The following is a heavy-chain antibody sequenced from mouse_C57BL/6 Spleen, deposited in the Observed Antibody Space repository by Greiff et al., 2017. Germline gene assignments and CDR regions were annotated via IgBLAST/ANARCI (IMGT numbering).Heavy chain of an antibody. CDR2: ISYDGSN. Sequence: EVQLQESGPGLVKPSQSLSLTCSVTGYSITSGYYWNWIRQFPGNKLEWMGYISYDGSNNYNPSLKNRISITRDTSKNQFFLKLNSVTTEDTATYYCARDRLLRFLFDYWGQGTTLTVSS. CDR3: ARDRLLRFLFDY. V-gene: IGHV3-6*01. D-gene: IGHD1-1*01. J-gene: IGHJ2*01. CDR1: GYSITSGYY.